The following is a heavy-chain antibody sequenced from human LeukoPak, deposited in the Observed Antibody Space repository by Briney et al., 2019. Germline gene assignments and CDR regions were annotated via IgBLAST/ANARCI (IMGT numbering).Heavy chain of an antibody. CDR2: IYSGGNT. Sequence: PGGSLRLSCAASGFTVSNNYMSWVRQAPGKGLEWVSEIYSGGNTYYAASVECRFSISRDNAKDSLYLQMNRMRVEETAVYYCLRGGPREYWGQGTLGTVSS. J-gene: IGHJ4*02. CDR1: GFTVSNNY. V-gene: IGHV3-53*01. CDR3: LRGGPREY.